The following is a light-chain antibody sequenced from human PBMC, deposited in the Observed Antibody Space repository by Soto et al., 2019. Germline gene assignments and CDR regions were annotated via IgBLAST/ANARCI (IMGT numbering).Light chain of an antibody. CDR3: CSYAGTSTPSV. Sequence: SALTQPASVSGSPGQSITISCTGTSSDVGNYNLVSWYQQHPGKAPKLMIYEGSTRPSGISNRFSGSKSGNTASLTISGHQAEDEADYYCCSYAGTSTPSVFGGGTQLTVL. V-gene: IGLV2-23*01. CDR1: SSDVGNYNL. CDR2: EGS. J-gene: IGLJ7*01.